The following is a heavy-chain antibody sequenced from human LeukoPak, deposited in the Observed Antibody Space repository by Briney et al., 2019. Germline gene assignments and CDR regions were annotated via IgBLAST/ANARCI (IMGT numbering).Heavy chain of an antibody. J-gene: IGHJ6*02. CDR3: AKDQTAWGHGMDV. V-gene: IGHV3-23*01. CDR1: VFPFSSYP. CDR2: ISGSGGST. Sequence: HPGGSLRLSCAASVFPFSSYPMRWVPRAPGKGLEWFTAISGSGGSTYYANSVKGRFTISRDNSKNTLYLQMNSVRAEDTAVYYCAKDQTAWGHGMDVWGQGTTVTVSS. D-gene: IGHD3-16*01.